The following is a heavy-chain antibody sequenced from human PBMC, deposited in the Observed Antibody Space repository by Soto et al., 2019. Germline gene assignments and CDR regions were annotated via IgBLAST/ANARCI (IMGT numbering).Heavy chain of an antibody. D-gene: IGHD3-10*01. CDR2: ISGSGGST. CDR1: GFTFSSYA. CDR3: AKDNHNPYGSGSYYH. Sequence: GGSLRLSCAASGFTFSSYAMSWVRQAPGKGLEWVSAISGSGGSTYYADSVKGRFTISRDNSKNTLYLQMNSLRAEDTAVYYCAKDNHNPYGSGSYYHWGQGTLVTVSS. J-gene: IGHJ5*02. V-gene: IGHV3-23*01.